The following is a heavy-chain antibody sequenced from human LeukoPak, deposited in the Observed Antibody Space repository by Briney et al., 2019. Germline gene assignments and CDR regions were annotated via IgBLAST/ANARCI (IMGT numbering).Heavy chain of an antibody. CDR3: VRDGGAGFDY. Sequence: PGRSLRLSCAASGFIFSSYGMHWVRQAPGKGLEWVAVIWYDGSNKYYADSVKGRFTISRDGSKNTLYLQMDSLRAEDTAVYCCVRDGGAGFDYWGQGTLVTVSS. J-gene: IGHJ4*02. D-gene: IGHD1-14*01. CDR2: IWYDGSNK. CDR1: GFIFSSYG. V-gene: IGHV3-33*01.